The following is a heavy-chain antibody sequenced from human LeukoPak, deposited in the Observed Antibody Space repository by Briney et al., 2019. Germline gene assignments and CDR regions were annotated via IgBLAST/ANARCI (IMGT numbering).Heavy chain of an antibody. J-gene: IGHJ4*02. Sequence: SETLSLTCTVSGGSITSYYWSWIRQPPGKGLEWLGYIYYTGDTNCIPSLKSRVTISTDTSKNQFSLKLTSVTAADTARYYCARHRGAAGRDYFDLWCQGTLVTVSS. V-gene: IGHV4-59*08. CDR1: GGSITSYY. CDR3: ARHRGAAGRDYFDL. CDR2: IYYTGDT. D-gene: IGHD6-25*01.